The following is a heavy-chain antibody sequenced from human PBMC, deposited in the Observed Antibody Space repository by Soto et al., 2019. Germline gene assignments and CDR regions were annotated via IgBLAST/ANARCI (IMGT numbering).Heavy chain of an antibody. J-gene: IGHJ6*02. CDR1: GGSISSGGYY. D-gene: IGHD4-17*01. CDR2: IYYSGST. CDR3: ARAGTTVTENYKRPYSDYYYYYGMDV. V-gene: IGHV4-31*03. Sequence: QVQLQESGPGLVKPSQTLSLTCTVSGGSISSGGYYWSWIRQHPGKGLEWIGYIYYSGSTYYNPSLKSRVTISVDTSKNQFSLKLSSVTAADTAVYYCARAGTTVTENYKRPYSDYYYYYGMDVWGQGTTVTVSS.